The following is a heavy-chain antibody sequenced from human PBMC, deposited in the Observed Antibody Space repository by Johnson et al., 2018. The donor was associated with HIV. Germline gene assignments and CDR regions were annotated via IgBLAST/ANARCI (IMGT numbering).Heavy chain of an antibody. Sequence: VQLVESGGGLVQPGGSLRLSCAASGFTVSNNYMSWVRQAPGKGLEWVSVIYSGGSTHYADSVKGRFTISRDNSKNTLYLQMNSLRVEDTAVYYCARDFGYYYDAFDFWGQGTMVTVSS. CDR2: IYSGGST. D-gene: IGHD3-22*01. CDR1: GFTVSNNY. V-gene: IGHV3-66*01. CDR3: ARDFGYYYDAFDF. J-gene: IGHJ3*01.